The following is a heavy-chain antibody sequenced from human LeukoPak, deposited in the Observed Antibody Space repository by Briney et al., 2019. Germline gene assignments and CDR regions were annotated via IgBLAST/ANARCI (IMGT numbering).Heavy chain of an antibody. CDR2: INPSVGST. Sequence: ASVKVSCKASGYTFTSYYMHWARQAPGQGLEWMGIINPSVGSTSYAQKFQGRVTMTRDKSTSTVHMERSSLRSEDTAVYYCAKDYDSSGYYDYWGQGTLVTVSS. V-gene: IGHV1-46*01. CDR3: AKDYDSSGYYDY. CDR1: GYTFTSYY. J-gene: IGHJ4*02. D-gene: IGHD3-22*01.